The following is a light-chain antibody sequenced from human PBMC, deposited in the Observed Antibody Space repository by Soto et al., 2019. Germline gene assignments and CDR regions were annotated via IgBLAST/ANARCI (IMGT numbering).Light chain of an antibody. J-gene: IGLJ2*01. Sequence: QSVLTQPPSVSGAPGQRVTISCTGSSSNIGAGYDVHWYQQLPGTAPKLLIYGNSNRPSGVPDRFSGSKSGSSASLAITGLQAEDEAEYYCQSYDSSLSALLVFGGGTKLTVL. CDR1: SSNIGAGYD. V-gene: IGLV1-40*01. CDR2: GNS. CDR3: QSYDSSLSALLV.